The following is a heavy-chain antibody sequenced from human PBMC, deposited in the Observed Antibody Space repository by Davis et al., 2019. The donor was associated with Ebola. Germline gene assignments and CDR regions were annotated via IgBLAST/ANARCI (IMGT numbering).Heavy chain of an antibody. Sequence: MPSETLSLTCTVSGDSMYSNSYYWGWIRQPPGKGLEWIGRIYESGSTNYNPSLQSRVTISIDSSKNQFSLKLNSVTAADTAVYYCARPGYCGGDCYIDWGQGTLVTVSS. CDR2: IYESGST. D-gene: IGHD2-21*02. CDR1: GDSMYSNSYY. V-gene: IGHV4-39*01. CDR3: ARPGYCGGDCYID. J-gene: IGHJ4*02.